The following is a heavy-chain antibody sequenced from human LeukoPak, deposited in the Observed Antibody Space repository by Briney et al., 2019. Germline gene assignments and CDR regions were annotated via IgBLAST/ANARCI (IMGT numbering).Heavy chain of an antibody. CDR1: GFTFSSYW. CDR3: ARVRRTYYDILTGPRTDRYYYYMDV. J-gene: IGHJ6*03. CDR2: IKQDGSEK. D-gene: IGHD3-9*01. V-gene: IGHV3-7*04. Sequence: AGGSLRLSCAASGFTFSSYWMSWVRQAPGKGLEWVANIKQDGSEKYYVDSVKGRFTISRDNAKNSLYLQMNSLRAEDTAVYYCARVRRTYYDILTGPRTDRYYYYMDVWGKGTTVTVSS.